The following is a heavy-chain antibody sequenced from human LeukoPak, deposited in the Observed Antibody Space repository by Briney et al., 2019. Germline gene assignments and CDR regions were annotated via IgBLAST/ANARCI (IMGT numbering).Heavy chain of an antibody. CDR3: AREDHGNRFDP. D-gene: IGHD4-11*01. V-gene: IGHV3-48*03. Sequence: RGSPRLSCAASGFTFSAYEMNWVRQAPGKGLEGVSYISSSGSTMYYADSVQGRFSISRDNAKNSLYLKMNSLRAEDTAVYYCAREDHGNRFDPWGQGTPVSVSS. CDR2: ISSSGSTM. J-gene: IGHJ5*02. CDR1: GFTFSAYE.